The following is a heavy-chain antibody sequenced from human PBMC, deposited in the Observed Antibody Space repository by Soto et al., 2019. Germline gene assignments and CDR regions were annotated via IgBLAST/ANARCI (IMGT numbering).Heavy chain of an antibody. J-gene: IGHJ4*02. CDR2: IYPGDSDT. D-gene: IGHD1-26*01. Sequence: GESLKISCKGSGYSFTSYWIGWVRQMPGKGLEWMGIIYPGDSDTRYSPSFQGQVTISADKSISTAYLQWNSLKASDTATYYCARGALVGATKNYFDFWGQGTLVTVSS. CDR1: GYSFTSYW. V-gene: IGHV5-51*01. CDR3: ARGALVGATKNYFDF.